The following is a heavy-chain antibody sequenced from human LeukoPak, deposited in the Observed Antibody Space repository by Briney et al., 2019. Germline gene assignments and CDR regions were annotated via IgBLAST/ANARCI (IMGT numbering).Heavy chain of an antibody. CDR3: AKRGLAAALFR. CDR1: GGSFSGYY. J-gene: IGHJ4*02. V-gene: IGHV4-34*01. D-gene: IGHD6-13*01. CDR2: INHSGST. Sequence: SETLSLTCAVYGGSFSGYYWSWIRQPPGKGLEWIGEINHSGSTNYNPSLKSRATISVDTSKDQFSLKLSSVTAADTAVYYCAKRGLAAALFRWGQGTLVTVSS.